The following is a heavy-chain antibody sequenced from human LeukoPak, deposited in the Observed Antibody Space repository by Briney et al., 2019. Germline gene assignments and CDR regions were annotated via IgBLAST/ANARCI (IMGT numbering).Heavy chain of an antibody. V-gene: IGHV3-21*01. Sequence: GGSLRLSCAASGFTFSTYSMNWVRQAPGRGLEWVSSISSSTTFIYYADSLKGRFTISRDNAKNSLYLQMNSLRAEDTAVYYCARDRIIYGDYGDAFDIWGQGTMVTVSS. J-gene: IGHJ3*02. CDR2: ISSSTTFI. CDR1: GFTFSTYS. D-gene: IGHD4-17*01. CDR3: ARDRIIYGDYGDAFDI.